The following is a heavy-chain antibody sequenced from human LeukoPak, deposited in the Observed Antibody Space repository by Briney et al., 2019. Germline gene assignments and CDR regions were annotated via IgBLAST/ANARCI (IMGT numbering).Heavy chain of an antibody. D-gene: IGHD2-15*01. Sequence: GGTLRLSCAVSGFTFSPYGMSWVRHAPGKGLEWVSGISGSGGSTYYADSVKGRFTITRDNSKNTLFLQMNSLRVEDTAVYDCAKGGCNDGSCSDNFHSWGQGTLVTVSS. CDR3: AKGGCNDGSCSDNFHS. CDR1: GFTFSPYG. V-gene: IGHV3-23*01. J-gene: IGHJ4*02. CDR2: ISGSGGST.